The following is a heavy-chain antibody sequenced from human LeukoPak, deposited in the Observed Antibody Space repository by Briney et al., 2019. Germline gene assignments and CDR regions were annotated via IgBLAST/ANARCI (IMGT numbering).Heavy chain of an antibody. D-gene: IGHD3-3*01. Sequence: SGGSLRLSCEASGFSFSSHAMTWVRQAPGKGLEWVSAISGSGSNTYYADSVKGRFTISRDNAKNSLYLQMNSLRAEDTAVYYCARSRYDVVYFDYWGQGTLVTVSS. CDR1: GFSFSSHA. CDR3: ARSRYDVVYFDY. CDR2: ISGSGSNT. J-gene: IGHJ4*02. V-gene: IGHV3-23*01.